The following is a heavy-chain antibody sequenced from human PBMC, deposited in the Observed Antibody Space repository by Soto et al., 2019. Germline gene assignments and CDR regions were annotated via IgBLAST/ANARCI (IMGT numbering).Heavy chain of an antibody. CDR3: AKAYGWDYLDY. D-gene: IGHD4-17*01. CDR2: IGADGGTT. J-gene: IGHJ4*02. CDR1: GFTFGRYG. V-gene: IGHV3-23*01. Sequence: EVQLLQSGGGLVLPGGSLRLSCEASGFTFGRYGMTWVRQGPGKGLEWVSLIGADGGTTYTAEAVKGRFTIARDNSRNSLYLQMDNLRVEDTAVYHCAKAYGWDYLDYWGQGALVTVSP.